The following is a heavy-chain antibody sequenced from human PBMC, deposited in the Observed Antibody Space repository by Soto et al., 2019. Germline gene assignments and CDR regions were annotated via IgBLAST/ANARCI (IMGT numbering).Heavy chain of an antibody. CDR2: INHSGST. V-gene: IGHV4-34*01. J-gene: IGHJ6*02. Sequence: SETLSLTCAVYGGSFSGYYWSWIRQPPGKGLEWIGEINHSGSTNYNPSLKSRVTISVDTSKNQFSLKLSSVTAADTAVYYCARGGKIYDYVWGSYRFKYGMDVWGQGTTVTVSS. CDR1: GGSFSGYY. CDR3: ARGGKIYDYVWGSYRFKYGMDV. D-gene: IGHD3-16*02.